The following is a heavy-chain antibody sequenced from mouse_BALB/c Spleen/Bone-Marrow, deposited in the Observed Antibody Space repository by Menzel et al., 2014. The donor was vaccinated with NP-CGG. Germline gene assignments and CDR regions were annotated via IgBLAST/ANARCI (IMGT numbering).Heavy chain of an antibody. D-gene: IGHD2-1*01. V-gene: IGHV1-80*01. J-gene: IGHJ2*01. Sequence: QVQLQQSGAELVRPGSSVKISCKASGYTFSNFWMNWVKQRPGQGLEWIGQIHPGDGDTNNNGKFKGKATLTTDKPSSTAYLHLSSLSSEDSAVYFCARVYYGNLGYWGQGTTLTVSS. CDR2: IHPGDGDT. CDR1: GYTFSNFW. CDR3: ARVYYGNLGY.